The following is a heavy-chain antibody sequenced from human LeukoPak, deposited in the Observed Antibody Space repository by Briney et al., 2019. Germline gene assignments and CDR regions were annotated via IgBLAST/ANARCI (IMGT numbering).Heavy chain of an antibody. V-gene: IGHV4-61*09. J-gene: IGHJ4*02. Sequence: SQTLSLTCNVSGGSISSGSYYWSWIRPPAGKGLEWIGHIYTSGSTSYNPSLQSRVSISVDTSKHQFSLKVTSVTAADTAVYYCARAGGDVGWYGTIDYWGQGTLVTVSS. CDR2: IYTSGST. CDR3: ARAGGDVGWYGTIDY. CDR1: GGSISSGSYY. D-gene: IGHD6-19*01.